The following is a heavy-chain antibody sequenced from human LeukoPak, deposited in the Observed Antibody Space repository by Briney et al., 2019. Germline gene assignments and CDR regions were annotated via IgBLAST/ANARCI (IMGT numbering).Heavy chain of an antibody. CDR2: ISGSGGGT. V-gene: IGHV3-23*01. D-gene: IGHD5-18*01. J-gene: IGHJ4*02. CDR3: AQGRLGYSYGAFDH. Sequence: GGSLRLSCAASGFTFSIYAMSWVRQAPGKGLEWVSVISGSGGGTNYVDSVKGRFTSSRDNSKNTLYLQMHSLRVEDTAVYYCAQGRLGYSYGAFDHWGQGTLVTVSS. CDR1: GFTFSIYA.